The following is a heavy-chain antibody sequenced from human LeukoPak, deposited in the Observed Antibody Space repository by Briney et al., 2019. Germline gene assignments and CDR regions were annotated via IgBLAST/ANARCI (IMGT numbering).Heavy chain of an antibody. J-gene: IGHJ4*02. Sequence: GESLKIPCKGSGYSFTSYWIGWVRQMPGKGLEWMGIIYPGDSDTRYSPSFQGQVTISADKSISTAYLQWSSLKASDTAMYYCARPRTHCSGGSCHKTYFDYWGQGTLVTVSS. CDR2: IYPGDSDT. V-gene: IGHV5-51*01. CDR1: GYSFTSYW. D-gene: IGHD2-15*01. CDR3: ARPRTHCSGGSCHKTYFDY.